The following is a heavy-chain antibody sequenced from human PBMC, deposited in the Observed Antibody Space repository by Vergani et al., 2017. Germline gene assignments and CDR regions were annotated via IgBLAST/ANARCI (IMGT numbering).Heavy chain of an antibody. D-gene: IGHD3-9*01. Sequence: QLQLQESGPGLVKPSATLSLTCSVSGASIRSSNYYWGWIRQPPGKGLEWIGSIYYSGSTYYNPSLKSRVTISVDTSKNQFSLKLSSVTAADTAVYYCARGIILTGYYFDPWGQGTLVTVSS. CDR2: IYYSGST. CDR1: GASIRSSNYY. J-gene: IGHJ5*02. V-gene: IGHV4-39*01. CDR3: ARGIILTGYYFDP.